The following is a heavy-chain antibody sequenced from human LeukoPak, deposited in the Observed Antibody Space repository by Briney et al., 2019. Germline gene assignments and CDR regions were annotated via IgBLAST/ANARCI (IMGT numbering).Heavy chain of an antibody. CDR2: ISTDGSST. V-gene: IGHV3-74*01. Sequence: PGGSLRLSCAASGFTFSNYRMHWVRQAPGKGLVWVSHISTDGSSTSYADPVKGRFTISRDNAKNTLYLQMNSLRAEDTAVYYCARVQEGYGGYAGLDYWGQGTLVTVSS. J-gene: IGHJ4*02. CDR3: ARVQEGYGGYAGLDY. D-gene: IGHD5-12*01. CDR1: GFTFSNYR.